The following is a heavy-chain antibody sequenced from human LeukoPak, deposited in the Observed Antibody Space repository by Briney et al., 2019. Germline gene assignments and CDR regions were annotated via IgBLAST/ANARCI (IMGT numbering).Heavy chain of an antibody. CDR2: IYTSGST. CDR1: GGSISSYY. Sequence: SQTLSLTCTVSGGSISSYYWSWIRQPAGKGLEWIGRIYTSGSTNYNPSLKSRVTMSVDTSKNQFSLKLSSVTAADTAVYYCATLGSLYCSSTSCSDYWGQGTLVTVSS. J-gene: IGHJ4*02. D-gene: IGHD2-2*01. CDR3: ATLGSLYCSSTSCSDY. V-gene: IGHV4-4*07.